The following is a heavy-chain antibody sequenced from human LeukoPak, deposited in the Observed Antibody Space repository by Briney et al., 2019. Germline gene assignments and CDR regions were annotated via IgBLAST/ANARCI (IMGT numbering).Heavy chain of an antibody. CDR3: ARDMKYSSSPGGYNWFDP. D-gene: IGHD6-6*01. CDR2: ISAYNGNT. J-gene: IGHJ5*02. CDR1: GYTFTSYG. Sequence: ASVKVSCKASGYTFTSYGISWVRQAPGQGLEWMGWISAYNGNTNYAQKLQGRVTMTTDTSTSTAYMELRSLRSDDTAVYYCARDMKYSSSPGGYNWFDPWGQGTLVTVSS. V-gene: IGHV1-18*01.